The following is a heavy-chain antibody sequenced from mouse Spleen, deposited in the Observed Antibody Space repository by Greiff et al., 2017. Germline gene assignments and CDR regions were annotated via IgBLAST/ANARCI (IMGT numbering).Heavy chain of an antibody. CDR2: IDPENGDT. V-gene: IGHV14-4*01. CDR3: TTAYGLYAMDY. Sequence: VQLKESGAELVRPGASVKLSCTASGFNIKDDYMHWVKQRPEQGLEWIGWIDPENGDTEYASKFQGKATITADTSSNTAYLQLSSLTSEDTAVYYCTTAYGLYAMDYWGQGTSVTVSS. J-gene: IGHJ4*01. D-gene: IGHD6-5*01. CDR1: GFNIKDDY.